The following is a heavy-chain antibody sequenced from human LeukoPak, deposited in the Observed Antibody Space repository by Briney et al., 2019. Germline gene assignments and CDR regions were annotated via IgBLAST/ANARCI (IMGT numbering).Heavy chain of an antibody. CDR3: VRGQTIDY. CDR2: IMSDGTGI. J-gene: IGHJ4*02. D-gene: IGHD4-17*01. V-gene: IGHV3-74*01. Sequence: GGSLTLSCTTSGFTFSNYWRYWVRQAPGKGLMWVSRIMSDGTGITYTDSVEGRFTISRDNAKNTLYLQMNSLRDEDTAVYYCVRGQTIDYWGQGTLVTASS. CDR1: GFTFSNYW.